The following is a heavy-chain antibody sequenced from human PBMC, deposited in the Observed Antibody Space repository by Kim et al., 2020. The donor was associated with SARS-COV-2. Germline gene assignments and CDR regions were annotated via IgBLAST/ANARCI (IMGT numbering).Heavy chain of an antibody. J-gene: IGHJ6*02. V-gene: IGHV1-69*01. Sequence: QGRVTITADESTSTAYMELSSLRSEDTAVYYCARDLSPYYDKGFYYGMDVWGQGTTVTVSS. CDR3: ARDLSPYYDKGFYYGMDV. D-gene: IGHD3-22*01.